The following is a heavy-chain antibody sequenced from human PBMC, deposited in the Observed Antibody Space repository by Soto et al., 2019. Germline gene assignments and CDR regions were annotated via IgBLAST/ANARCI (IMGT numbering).Heavy chain of an antibody. CDR3: ASPVRFLEWSPRYYGMDV. D-gene: IGHD3-3*01. J-gene: IGHJ6*02. Sequence: SVKVSCKASGGTFSSYAISWVRQAPGQGLEWMGGIIPIFGTANYAQKFQGRVTITADESTSTAYMELSSLRSEDTAVYYCASPVRFLEWSPRYYGMDVWGQGTTATVSS. CDR1: GGTFSSYA. V-gene: IGHV1-69*13. CDR2: IIPIFGTA.